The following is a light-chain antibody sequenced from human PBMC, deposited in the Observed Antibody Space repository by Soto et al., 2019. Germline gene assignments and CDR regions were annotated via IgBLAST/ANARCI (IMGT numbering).Light chain of an antibody. V-gene: IGLV2-8*01. Sequence: QSALPQPPSASGSPGQSVTISCTGTSSDVGGYDFVSWYQQHPGKAPKLMIHEVSKRPSGVPDRFSGSKSGNTASLTVSGLQAEDEADYYCSSYAGSNNYVFGTGTKVTVL. J-gene: IGLJ1*01. CDR2: EVS. CDR1: SSDVGGYDF. CDR3: SSYAGSNNYV.